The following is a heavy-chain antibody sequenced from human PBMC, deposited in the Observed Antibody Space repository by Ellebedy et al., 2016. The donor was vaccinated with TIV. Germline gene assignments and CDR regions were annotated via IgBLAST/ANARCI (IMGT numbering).Heavy chain of an antibody. V-gene: IGHV4-30-4*01. CDR3: ARDSSGAGLNYFDS. Sequence: MPSETLSLTCTVSGASVSSGDYYWSWIRQPPGKGLEWIGYIYYTGTTYYNPSLKSRITISVDTSTNQFSLKLSSVTAADTDVYYCARDSSGAGLNYFDSWGQGTLVTVSS. D-gene: IGHD3/OR15-3a*01. J-gene: IGHJ4*02. CDR2: IYYTGTT. CDR1: GASVSSGDYY.